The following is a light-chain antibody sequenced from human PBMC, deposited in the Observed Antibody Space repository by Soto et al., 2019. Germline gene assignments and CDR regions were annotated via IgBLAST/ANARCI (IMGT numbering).Light chain of an antibody. Sequence: DIQMTQSPSSLSASVGDRVTITCRASQSISNFLNWYQQKPGKAPKVLIYAASSLQSGVPERFSGRGSGTDFTLTISSLQPEDFATYYCQQSNSTPLTFGGGTEVEIK. V-gene: IGKV1-39*01. J-gene: IGKJ4*01. CDR3: QQSNSTPLT. CDR2: AAS. CDR1: QSISNF.